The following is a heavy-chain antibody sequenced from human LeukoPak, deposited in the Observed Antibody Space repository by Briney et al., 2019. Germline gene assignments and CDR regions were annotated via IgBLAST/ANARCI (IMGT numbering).Heavy chain of an antibody. CDR1: GFTFSSYW. V-gene: IGHV3-7*01. D-gene: IGHD3-3*01. CDR2: IKQDGSEK. CDR3: ARGLRFLEWLSLEYNWFDP. J-gene: IGHJ5*02. Sequence: GRSLRLSCAASGFTFSSYWMSWVRQAPGKGLEWVANIKQDGSEKYYVDSVRGRFTISRDNAKNSLYLQMNSLRAEDTAVYYCARGLRFLEWLSLEYNWFDPWGQGTLVTVSS.